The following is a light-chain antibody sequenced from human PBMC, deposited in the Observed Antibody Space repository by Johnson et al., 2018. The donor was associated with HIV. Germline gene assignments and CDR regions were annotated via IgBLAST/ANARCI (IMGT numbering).Light chain of an antibody. CDR1: SSNIGNNH. V-gene: IGLV1-51*02. Sequence: QSVLTQPPSVSVAPGQKVTISCSGSSSNIGNNHVSWYQQFPGAAPKLLIYENNKRPSGIPDRFSGSKSGTSATLGITGLQTGDEADYYCATWDGSQTIGGGFGTGTKITVL. J-gene: IGLJ1*01. CDR2: ENN. CDR3: ATWDGSQTIGGG.